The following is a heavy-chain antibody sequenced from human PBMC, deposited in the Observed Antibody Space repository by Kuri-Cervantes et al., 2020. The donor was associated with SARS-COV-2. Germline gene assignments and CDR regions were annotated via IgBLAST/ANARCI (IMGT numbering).Heavy chain of an antibody. CDR1: GVSVSHGTYS. Sequence: LRLSCAVSGVSVSHGTYSWSWIRQPAGKGLEWIGHLDTSGTTTYNPSLKSRVTISLDTSKNHVSLRLTSATAADTAVYYCARRGSSSSWYADYWGQGTLVTVSS. J-gene: IGHJ4*02. V-gene: IGHV4-61*09. CDR3: ARRGSSSSWYADY. D-gene: IGHD6-13*01. CDR2: LDTSGTT.